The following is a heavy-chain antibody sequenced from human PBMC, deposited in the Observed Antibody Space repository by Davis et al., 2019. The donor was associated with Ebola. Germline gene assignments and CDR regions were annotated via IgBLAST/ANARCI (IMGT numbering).Heavy chain of an antibody. J-gene: IGHJ6*02. Sequence: GESLKISCAASGFTFSSYWMLWVRQAPGKGLVWVSRINSDGTTTTYADSVKGRFTISRDNAKNTLFLQMNSLRVDDTAVYYCAKYNQSSYYYGMDVWGQGTTVTVSS. V-gene: IGHV3-74*01. CDR1: GFTFSSYW. CDR2: INSDGTTT. D-gene: IGHD5-24*01. CDR3: AKYNQSSYYYGMDV.